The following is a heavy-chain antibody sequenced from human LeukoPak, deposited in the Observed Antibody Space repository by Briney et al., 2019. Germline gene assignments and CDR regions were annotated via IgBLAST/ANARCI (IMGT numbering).Heavy chain of an antibody. Sequence: SETLSLTCTVSGGSISSGDYYWSWIRQPPGKGLEWIGYIYYSGSTYYNPSLKSRVTISVDTSKNQFSLKLSSVTAADTAVYYCARGAAQWAFDIWGQGTMVTVSS. CDR3: ARGAAQWAFDI. J-gene: IGHJ3*02. CDR2: IYYSGST. D-gene: IGHD6-19*01. CDR1: GGSISSGDYY. V-gene: IGHV4-30-4*08.